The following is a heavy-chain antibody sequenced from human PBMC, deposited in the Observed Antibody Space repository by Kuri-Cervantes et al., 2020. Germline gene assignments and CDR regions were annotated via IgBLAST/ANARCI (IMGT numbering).Heavy chain of an antibody. CDR1: GFSFSSYA. Sequence: GGSLRLSCAASGFSFSSYAMNWVRQAPGKGLEWVSSISSSSNYIYYTDSVKGRFTISRDNAKNSLYLQMNSLRAEDTAVYYCARDLLSGSSPIWGQGTLVTVSS. J-gene: IGHJ4*02. V-gene: IGHV3-21*01. D-gene: IGHD1-26*01. CDR2: ISSSSNYI. CDR3: ARDLLSGSSPI.